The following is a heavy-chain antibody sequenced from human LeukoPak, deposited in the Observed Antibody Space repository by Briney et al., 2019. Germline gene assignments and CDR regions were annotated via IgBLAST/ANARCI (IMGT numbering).Heavy chain of an antibody. J-gene: IGHJ6*02. Sequence: GGSLRLSCAASGFTFSSYEMNWVRQAPGKWLEWLTYIRGSGNTIFYADSVKGRFTSSRDNATNSLYLQMDSLRAEETAFYYCARDYTNEGIDVWGQGTTVTVSS. V-gene: IGHV3-48*03. D-gene: IGHD3-16*01. CDR1: GFTFSSYE. CDR3: ARDYTNEGIDV. CDR2: IRGSGNTI.